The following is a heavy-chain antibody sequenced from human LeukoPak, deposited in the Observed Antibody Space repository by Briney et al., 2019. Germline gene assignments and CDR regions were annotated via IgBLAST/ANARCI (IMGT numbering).Heavy chain of an antibody. CDR2: IIPILGAT. V-gene: IGHV1-69*08. Sequence: ASVKVSCKASGGTFSSYTISWVRQAPGQGLEWVGRIIPILGATNYAQRFQGRVTITADKSTSTAYMELSSLRFEDTALYYCARVRNFDILTAPGPFDSWGQGTLVTVSS. CDR1: GGTFSSYT. CDR3: ARVRNFDILTAPGPFDS. J-gene: IGHJ4*02. D-gene: IGHD3-9*01.